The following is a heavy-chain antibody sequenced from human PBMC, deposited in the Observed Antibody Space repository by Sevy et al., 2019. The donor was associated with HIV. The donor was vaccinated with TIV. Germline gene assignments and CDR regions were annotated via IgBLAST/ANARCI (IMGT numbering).Heavy chain of an antibody. V-gene: IGHV3-11*01. D-gene: IGHD3-22*01. J-gene: IGHJ2*01. CDR1: GFTFSDYY. CDR2: ISSDGNNM. CDR3: ARVRRGDSSGSYYWYFDL. Sequence: GGSLRLSCAASGFTFSDYYMSWLRQAPGKGLEWVTYISSDGNNMFYADSVKGSFTISRDNTQKSFFLQMNSLRADDTAVYYCARVRRGDSSGSYYWYFDLWGRGTLVTVSS.